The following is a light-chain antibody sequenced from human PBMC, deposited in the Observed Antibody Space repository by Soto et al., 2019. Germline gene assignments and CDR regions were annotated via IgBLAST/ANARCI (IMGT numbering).Light chain of an antibody. Sequence: QSVLTQPPSASGSPGQSVTISCTGTINDVGGYNYVSWYQQLPGKAPKLMIFEVSKRPSGVPDRFSGSKSGNTASLTVSGLHAEDEADYYCSSYAGSNNLGVFGGGTQLTVL. CDR2: EVS. CDR1: INDVGGYNY. J-gene: IGLJ7*01. CDR3: SSYAGSNNLGV. V-gene: IGLV2-8*01.